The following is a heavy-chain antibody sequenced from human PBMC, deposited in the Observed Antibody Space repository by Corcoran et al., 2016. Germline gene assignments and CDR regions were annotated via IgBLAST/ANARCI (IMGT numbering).Heavy chain of an antibody. D-gene: IGHD5-18*01. V-gene: IGHV4-39*07. Sequence: QLQLQESGPGLVKPSETLSLTCTVSGGSISSSSYYWGWIRQPPGKGLEWIGSIYYSGSTYYNPSLKSRVTISVDTSKNQFSLTLSSVTAADTAVYYCARGGGGIQLWFPYYYYGMDVWGQGTTVTVSS. CDR1: GGSISSSSYY. J-gene: IGHJ6*02. CDR3: ARGGGGIQLWFPYYYYGMDV. CDR2: IYYSGST.